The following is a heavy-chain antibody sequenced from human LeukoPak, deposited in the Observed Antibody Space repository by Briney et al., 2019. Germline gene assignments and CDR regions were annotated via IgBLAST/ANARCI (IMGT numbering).Heavy chain of an antibody. CDR1: GFTFSSYW. CDR3: ARDRARDGYNWREIEGPHFDY. D-gene: IGHD5-24*01. CDR2: IKQDGSEK. J-gene: IGHJ4*02. Sequence: GGSLRLSCAASGFTFSSYWMSWVRQAPGKGLEWVANIKQDGSEKYYVDSVKGRFTISRDNAKNSLYLQMNSLRAEDTAVYYCARDRARDGYNWREIEGPHFDYWGQGTLVTVSS. V-gene: IGHV3-7*01.